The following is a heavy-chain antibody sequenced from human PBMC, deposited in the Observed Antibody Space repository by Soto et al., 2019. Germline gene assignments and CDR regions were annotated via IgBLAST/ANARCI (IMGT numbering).Heavy chain of an antibody. CDR1: GGSVSSGSYY. Sequence: SETLSLTCTVSGGSVSSGSYYWSWIRQPPGKGLEWIGYIYYSGSTNYNPSLKSRVTISVDTSKNQFSLKLSSVTAADTAVYYCAREKATNDYSNYVYFDYWGQGTLVTVSS. D-gene: IGHD4-4*01. CDR2: IYYSGST. J-gene: IGHJ4*02. CDR3: AREKATNDYSNYVYFDY. V-gene: IGHV4-61*01.